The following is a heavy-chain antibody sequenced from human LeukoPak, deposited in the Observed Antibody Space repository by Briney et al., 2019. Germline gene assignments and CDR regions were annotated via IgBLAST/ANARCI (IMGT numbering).Heavy chain of an antibody. CDR2: ISGSGGST. CDR3: AIFLSGLDY. J-gene: IGHJ4*02. V-gene: IGHV3-23*01. CDR1: GFTFISYA. D-gene: IGHD3-10*01. Sequence: GGSLRLSCAASGFTFISYAMSWVRQAPGKGLEWVSAISGSGGSTYYADSVKGRFTISRDNSKNTLYLQMNSMRAEDTAVYYCAIFLSGLDYWGQGPLVTVSS.